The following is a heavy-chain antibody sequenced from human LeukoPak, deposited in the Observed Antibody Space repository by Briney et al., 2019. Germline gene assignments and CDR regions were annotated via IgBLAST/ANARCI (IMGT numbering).Heavy chain of an antibody. D-gene: IGHD7-27*01. CDR3: KTGGTHWFDP. CDR2: MNPNSGNT. J-gene: IGHJ5*02. CDR1: GYTFTSYD. V-gene: IGHV1-8*03. Sequence: ASVTVSCKASGYTFTSYDINWVRQATGQGLEWMGWMNPNSGNTGYAQKFQGRVTITRNTSISTAYMELSSLRSEDTAVYYCKTGGTHWFDPWGQGTLVTVSS.